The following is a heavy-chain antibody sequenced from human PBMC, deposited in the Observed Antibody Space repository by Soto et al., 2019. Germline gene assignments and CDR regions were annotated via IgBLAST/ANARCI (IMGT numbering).Heavy chain of an antibody. CDR3: ARLDYDFWSGLATGMDV. J-gene: IGHJ6*02. CDR2: IYYTGNT. Sequence: PSETLSLTCTVSGGSVSSGSYYWSWIRQHPGRGLEWIGYIYYTGNTYYNPSLKSRLAISVDTSKNSLYLQMNSLRAEDTAVYNCARLDYDFWSGLATGMDVWGQGTTVTVSS. V-gene: IGHV4-31*02. CDR1: GGSVSSGSYY. D-gene: IGHD3-3*01.